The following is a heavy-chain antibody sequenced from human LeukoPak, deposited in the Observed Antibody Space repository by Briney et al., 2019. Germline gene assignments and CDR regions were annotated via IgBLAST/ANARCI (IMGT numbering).Heavy chain of an antibody. J-gene: IGHJ4*02. Sequence: SVKVSCKASGGTFSSYAISWVRQAPGQGLEWMGGIIPVFGTANYAQKFQGRVTITADESTSTAYMELSSLRSEDTAVYYCARVQEADILTGYYSDYWGQGTLVTVSS. D-gene: IGHD3-9*01. CDR3: ARVQEADILTGYYSDY. V-gene: IGHV1-69*13. CDR2: IIPVFGTA. CDR1: GGTFSSYA.